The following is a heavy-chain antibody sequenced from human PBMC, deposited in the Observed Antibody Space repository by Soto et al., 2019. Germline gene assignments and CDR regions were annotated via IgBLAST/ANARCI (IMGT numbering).Heavy chain of an antibody. CDR3: ARDRDGAFDI. J-gene: IGHJ3*02. Sequence: VQLVESGGGVVQPGRSLRLSCAASGFTFSSYSMNWVRQAPGKGLEWVSSISSSSSYIYYADSVKGRFTISRDNAKNSLYLQMNSLRAEDTAVYYCARDRDGAFDIWGQGTMVTVSS. CDR2: ISSSSSYI. CDR1: GFTFSSYS. V-gene: IGHV3-21*01.